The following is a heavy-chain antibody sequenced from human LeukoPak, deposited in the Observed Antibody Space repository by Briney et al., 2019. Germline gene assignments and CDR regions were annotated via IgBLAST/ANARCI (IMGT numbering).Heavy chain of an antibody. Sequence: GGSLILSCAASGFTFSSYEMNWVRQAPGEGLEWVSYISSSGSTRYYADSVKGRLTISRANAKNSLYLQMNSLRAEDTAVYYCAELGITMFGRVGGKGTTVTISS. CDR1: GFTFSSYE. D-gene: IGHD3-10*02. J-gene: IGHJ6*04. V-gene: IGHV3-48*03. CDR3: AELGITMFGRV. CDR2: ISSSGSTR.